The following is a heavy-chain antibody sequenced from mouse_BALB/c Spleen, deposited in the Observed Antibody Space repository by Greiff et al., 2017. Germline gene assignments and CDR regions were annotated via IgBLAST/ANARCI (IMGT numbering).Heavy chain of an antibody. V-gene: IGHV5-6-5*01. J-gene: IGHJ2*01. D-gene: IGHD2-2*01. CDR1: GFTFSSYA. CDR2: ISGGGST. Sequence: EVQLVESGGGLVKPGGSLKLSCAASGFTFSSYAMSWVRQTPEKRLEWVASISGGGSTYYPDSVKGRFTISRDNARNILYLQMSSLRSEDTAMYYCARDGYYFDDWGQGTTLTVSS. CDR3: ARDGYYFDD.